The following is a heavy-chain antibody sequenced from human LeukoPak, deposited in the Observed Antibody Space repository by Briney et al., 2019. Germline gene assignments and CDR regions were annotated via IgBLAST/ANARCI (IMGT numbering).Heavy chain of an antibody. CDR2: ISWNSGSI. V-gene: IGHV3-9*03. CDR3: AKDITPQWGEDAFDI. CDR1: GFTFDDYA. Sequence: GGSLRLSCAASGFTFDDYAMHWVRQAPGKGLEWVSGISWNSGSIGYADSVKGRFTISRDNAKNSLYLQMNSLRAEDMALYYCAKDITPQWGEDAFDIWGQGTMVTVSS. J-gene: IGHJ3*02. D-gene: IGHD3-10*01.